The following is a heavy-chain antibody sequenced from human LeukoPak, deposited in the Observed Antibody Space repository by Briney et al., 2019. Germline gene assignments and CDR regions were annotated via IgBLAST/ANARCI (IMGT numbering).Heavy chain of an antibody. CDR2: IYYSGST. J-gene: IGHJ4*02. Sequence: SETLSLTCTVSGGSISSSSYYWGWIRQPPGKGLEWIGSIYYSGSTYYNPSLKSRVTISVDTSKNQFSLKLSSVTAADTAVYYCARDPTSWYSSGWYYFDYWGQGTLVAVSS. CDR1: GGSISSSSYY. D-gene: IGHD6-19*01. CDR3: ARDPTSWYSSGWYYFDY. V-gene: IGHV4-39*07.